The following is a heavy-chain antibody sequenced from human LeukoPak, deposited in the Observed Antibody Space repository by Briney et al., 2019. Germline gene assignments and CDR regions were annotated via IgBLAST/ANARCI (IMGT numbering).Heavy chain of an antibody. J-gene: IGHJ4*02. CDR3: ARGTRHFEY. V-gene: IGHV4-38-2*02. CDR1: GYSIISGYY. D-gene: IGHD1-14*01. Sequence: PSETLSLTCTVSGYSIISGYYWDWIRQPPGKGLEWIGSIYHSGSTFYNPSLKSRVTISVDTSKNQFSLKLSSVTAADTAVYYSARGTRHFEYWGQGTLVTVSS. CDR2: IYHSGST.